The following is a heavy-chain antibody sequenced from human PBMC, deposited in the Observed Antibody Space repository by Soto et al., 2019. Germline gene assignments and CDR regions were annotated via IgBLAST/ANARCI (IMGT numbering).Heavy chain of an antibody. CDR1: GGSIRNYF. V-gene: IGHV4-4*07. CDR3: VRDVESPGISGSWGAFDI. Sequence: QVQLQESGPGLVKPSETLSLICTVSGGSIRNYFWTWIRQPAGKGLEWIGRIYSSGNTVYNASLKSRVTMSIDMSKNQFSLKLSSMTAADTAVYYCVRDVESPGISGSWGAFDILGQGTVVTVSS. CDR2: IYSSGNT. D-gene: IGHD1-20*01. J-gene: IGHJ3*02.